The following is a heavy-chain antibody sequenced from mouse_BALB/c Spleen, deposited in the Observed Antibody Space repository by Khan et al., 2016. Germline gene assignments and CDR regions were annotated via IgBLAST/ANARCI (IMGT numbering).Heavy chain of an antibody. CDR2: ISSGSSTI. CDR3: ARKGIYGNYAMDY. Sequence: EVELVESGGGLVQPGGSRKLSCAASGFTFSSFGMHWVRQAPEKGLEWVAYISSGSSTIYYADTVKGRFTISSDNPKNTLFLQLTSLRSEDTAIYYCARKGIYGNYAMDYWGQGTSVTVSS. J-gene: IGHJ4*01. CDR1: GFTFSSFG. V-gene: IGHV5-17*02. D-gene: IGHD2-1*01.